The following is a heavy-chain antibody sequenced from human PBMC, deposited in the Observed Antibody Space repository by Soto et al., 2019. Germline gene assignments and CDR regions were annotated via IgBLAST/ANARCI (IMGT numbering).Heavy chain of an antibody. V-gene: IGHV3-72*01. D-gene: IGHD3-10*01. Sequence: VQLVESGGGLVQPGGSLRLSCVASGFTFSDHYMDWIRQAPGKGLEWVGRTRNKANSYTTEYAASVKGRFTISRDDSKNSVYLQMKSLKTDDTAVYYCVRVRGGGTYHFDYWGQGTLVTVSS. CDR1: GFTFSDHY. CDR2: TRNKANSYTT. CDR3: VRVRGGGTYHFDY. J-gene: IGHJ4*02.